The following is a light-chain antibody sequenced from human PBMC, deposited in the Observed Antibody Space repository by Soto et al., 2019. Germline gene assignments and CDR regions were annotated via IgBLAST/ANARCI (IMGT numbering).Light chain of an antibody. CDR1: ESISTW. J-gene: IGKJ4*01. CDR3: QQYADSSPT. Sequence: DIQMTQSPSTLSASVGDRVTITCRASESISTWLAWYQQRPGKAPNLLISDASSLNSGVPSRFSGSGSGTEFTLTISSLQPDDFAVYFCQQYADSSPTFGGGTKVDIK. V-gene: IGKV1-5*01. CDR2: DAS.